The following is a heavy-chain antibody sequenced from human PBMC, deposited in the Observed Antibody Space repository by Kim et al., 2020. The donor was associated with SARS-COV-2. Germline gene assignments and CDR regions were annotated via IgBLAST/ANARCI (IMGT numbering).Heavy chain of an antibody. D-gene: IGHD2-2*01. CDR2: IYYSGST. Sequence: SETLSLTCTVSGGSISSSSSYWGWLRQPPGKGLEWIGSIYYSGSTYYNPSLKSRVTISVDTSKNQFSLKLSSVTAADTAVYYCATHWGEIVVVPAAPVWFDPWGQGTLVTVSS. J-gene: IGHJ5*02. CDR1: GGSISSSSSY. V-gene: IGHV4-39*01. CDR3: ATHWGEIVVVPAAPVWFDP.